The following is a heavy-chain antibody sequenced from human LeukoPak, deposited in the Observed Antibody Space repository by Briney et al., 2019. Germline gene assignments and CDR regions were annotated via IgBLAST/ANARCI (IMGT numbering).Heavy chain of an antibody. CDR1: GGSISSYY. CDR2: IYYSGST. J-gene: IGHJ4*02. CDR3: ARGIAAAGNFDY. V-gene: IGHV4-59*08. Sequence: SETLSLTCTVSGGSISSYYWSWIRQPPGKGLEWIGYIYYSGSTNYNPSLKSRVTISVDTSKHQCSWKLSSVTAADTAVEYYARGIAAAGNFDYWGQGTLVTVSS. D-gene: IGHD6-13*01.